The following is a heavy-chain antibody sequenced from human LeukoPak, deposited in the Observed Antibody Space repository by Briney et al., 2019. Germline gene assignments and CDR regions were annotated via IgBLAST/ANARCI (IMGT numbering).Heavy chain of an antibody. CDR1: GYSFSSYA. J-gene: IGHJ4*02. V-gene: IGHV3-23*01. CDR2: ISGSGGST. CDR3: AAHRGWLQSFDY. Sequence: GESLKISCKGSGYSFSSYAMSWVRQAPGKGLEWVSAISGSGGSTYYADSVKGRFTISRDNSKNTLYLQMNSLRAEDTAVYYCAAHRGWLQSFDYWGQGTLVTVSS. D-gene: IGHD5-24*01.